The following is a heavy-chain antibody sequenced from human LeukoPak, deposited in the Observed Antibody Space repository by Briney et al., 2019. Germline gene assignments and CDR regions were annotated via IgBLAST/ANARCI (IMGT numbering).Heavy chain of an antibody. Sequence: PGGSLRLSCAASGFTFSSYGMSWVRQAPGKGLEWVSAISGSGGSTYYADSVKGRFTISRDNSKNTLYLQMNSLRAEDTAVYYCAKDVGDYYDSSGYDDYWGQGTLVTVSS. CDR1: GFTFSSYG. CDR2: ISGSGGST. D-gene: IGHD3-22*01. CDR3: AKDVGDYYDSSGYDDY. J-gene: IGHJ4*02. V-gene: IGHV3-23*01.